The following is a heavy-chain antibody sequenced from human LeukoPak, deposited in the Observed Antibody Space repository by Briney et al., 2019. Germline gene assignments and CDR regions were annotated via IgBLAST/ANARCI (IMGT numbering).Heavy chain of an antibody. CDR3: ARNFARNSGDYGNDGFDI. D-gene: IGHD4-17*01. J-gene: IGHJ3*02. CDR1: GGSLNFFY. CDR2: ISYTGTT. Sequence: PSETLSLTCTVSGGSLNFFYWSWTRQPPGKGLEWIGYISYTGTTYYNPSLKSRVTISLDTSKNHFSLNMGSATAADTAVYYCARNFARNSGDYGNDGFDIWGLGTLVTVSS. V-gene: IGHV4-59*01.